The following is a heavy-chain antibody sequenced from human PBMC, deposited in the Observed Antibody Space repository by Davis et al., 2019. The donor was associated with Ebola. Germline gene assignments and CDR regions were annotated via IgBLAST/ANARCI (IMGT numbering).Heavy chain of an antibody. J-gene: IGHJ4*02. D-gene: IGHD1-26*01. CDR1: GFNFGNYD. Sequence: GESLKISCTASGFNFGNYDMSWVRQAPGKGLEWVSAFSGSGGSTYYADSVRGRFTISRDNSKNTLFLQMSSLKTEDTAVYFCTTDGGLWELQYWGQGTLVTVSS. CDR3: TTDGGLWELQY. CDR2: FSGSGGST. V-gene: IGHV3-23*01.